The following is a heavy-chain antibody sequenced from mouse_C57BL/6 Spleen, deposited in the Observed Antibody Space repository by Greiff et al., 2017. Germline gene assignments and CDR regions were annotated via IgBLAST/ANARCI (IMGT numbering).Heavy chain of an antibody. CDR2: INPYNGGT. J-gene: IGHJ1*03. V-gene: IGHV1-19*01. Sequence: EVQLQQSGPVLVKPGASVKMSCKASGYTFTDYYMNWVKQSHGKSLEWIGVINPYNGGTSYNQKFKGKATLTVDKSSSTAYMELNSLTSEDSAVYYCASAYYSNYSYWYFDVWGTGTTVTVSS. CDR1: GYTFTDYY. D-gene: IGHD2-5*01. CDR3: ASAYYSNYSYWYFDV.